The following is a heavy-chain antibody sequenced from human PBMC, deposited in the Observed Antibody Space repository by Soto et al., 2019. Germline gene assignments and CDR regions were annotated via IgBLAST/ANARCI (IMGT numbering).Heavy chain of an antibody. D-gene: IGHD3-9*01. CDR1: GGSISSGGYY. Sequence: PSETLSLTCTVSGGSISSGGYYWSWIRQHPGKGLEWIGCIYYSGSTYYNPSLKSRVTISVDTSKNQFSLKLSSVTAADTAVYYCAREPFKYYDILTGYSNWFDPWGQGTLVTVSS. J-gene: IGHJ5*02. CDR3: AREPFKYYDILTGYSNWFDP. V-gene: IGHV4-31*03. CDR2: IYYSGST.